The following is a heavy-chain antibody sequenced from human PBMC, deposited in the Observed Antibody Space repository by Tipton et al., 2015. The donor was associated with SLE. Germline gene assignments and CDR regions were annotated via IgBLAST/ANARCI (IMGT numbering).Heavy chain of an antibody. D-gene: IGHD5-24*01. J-gene: IGHJ6*03. CDR1: GYIFSTYG. CDR2: INPYNDNT. CDR3: ARHPVAGYTYYMDV. V-gene: IGHV1-18*01. Sequence: LVQSGAEVKKPGASVKVSCRASGYIFSTYGISWVRQAPGQGLEWMGWINPYNDNTDYVELLQGRVTMTTDTSTGTAYMELTSLNSDDTAIYYCARHPVAGYTYYMDVWGTGTTVTVSS.